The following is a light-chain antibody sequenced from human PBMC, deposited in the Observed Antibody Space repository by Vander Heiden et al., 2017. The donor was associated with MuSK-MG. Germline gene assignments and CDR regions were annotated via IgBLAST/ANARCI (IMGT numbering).Light chain of an antibody. Sequence: QSVLTPPPSVSGAPGQRVIISCTGSSSNIGAGYDVHWYHQVPGTAPKLLIYGNSNRPSGVPDRFSGSKSVTSASLAITGLQAEDEADYYCQSYDSSLSGYVFGPGTKVTVL. CDR3: QSYDSSLSGYV. J-gene: IGLJ1*01. CDR1: SSNIGAGYD. V-gene: IGLV1-40*01. CDR2: GNS.